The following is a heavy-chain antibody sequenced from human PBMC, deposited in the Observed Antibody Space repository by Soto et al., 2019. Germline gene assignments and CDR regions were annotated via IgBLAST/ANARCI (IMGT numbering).Heavy chain of an antibody. Sequence: EVQLLESGGGLVQPGGSLRLSCAASGFTFSTYAMSWVRQSPGKGLECVSGVTGGGGSTYYADSVKGRFTISRDNSKNTLYLQMNSLRAEDTAVYYCAKWGVPSPASYSSSWADYYYGMDVWGQGTTVPVSS. CDR2: VTGGGGST. V-gene: IGHV3-23*01. D-gene: IGHD6-13*01. CDR1: GFTFSTYA. J-gene: IGHJ6*02. CDR3: AKWGVPSPASYSSSWADYYYGMDV.